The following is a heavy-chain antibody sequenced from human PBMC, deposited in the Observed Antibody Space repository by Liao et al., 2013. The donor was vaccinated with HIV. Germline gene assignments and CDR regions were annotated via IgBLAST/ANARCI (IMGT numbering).Heavy chain of an antibody. CDR3: AREVLVQRAFDY. CDR2: IYTSGGT. CDR1: GGSIGSGRYY. J-gene: IGHJ4*02. D-gene: IGHD6-6*01. V-gene: IGHV4-61*02. Sequence: QVQLQESGPGLVKPSQTLSLTCTVSGGSIGSGRYYWSWIRQPAGKGLEWIARIYTSGGTNYNPSLKSRVTISLDTSENQFSLKLSSVTAADTAVYFCAREVLVQRAFDYWGQGTLVTVSS.